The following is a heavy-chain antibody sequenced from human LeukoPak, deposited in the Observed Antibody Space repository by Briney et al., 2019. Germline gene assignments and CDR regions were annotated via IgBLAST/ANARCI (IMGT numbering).Heavy chain of an antibody. V-gene: IGHV3-30-3*01. CDR1: GFDFHSYV. CDR3: VREGYYESGSLPTFYFDF. D-gene: IGHD3-10*01. CDR2: ISYDINIK. J-gene: IGHJ4*02. Sequence: GGSLRLSCAASGFDFHSYVIHWVRQAPGKGLEWVAVISYDINIKYSASGRFTISRDSSSKTVYLQMNSLRTEDTAVYYCVREGYYESGSLPTFYFDFWGPGTLVTVSS.